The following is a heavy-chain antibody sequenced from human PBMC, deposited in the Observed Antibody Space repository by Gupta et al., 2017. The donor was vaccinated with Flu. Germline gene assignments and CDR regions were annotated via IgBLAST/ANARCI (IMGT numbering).Heavy chain of an antibody. CDR2: IINGATT. J-gene: IGHJ4*02. Sequence: WVRQAPGEGREGVSVIINGATTHYADTGRGRFTISTDSIKNTLYLHINSLRAEDTALYYGARDDGREPAFLHWGQGTLVTVSS. CDR3: ARDDGREPAFLH. V-gene: IGHV3-53*01. D-gene: IGHD1-1*01.